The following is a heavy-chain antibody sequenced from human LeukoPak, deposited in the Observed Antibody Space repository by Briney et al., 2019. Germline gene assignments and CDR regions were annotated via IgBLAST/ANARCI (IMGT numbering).Heavy chain of an antibody. D-gene: IGHD4-23*01. CDR1: GFSFADYA. CDR2: ISGVGGSP. J-gene: IGHJ4*02. CDR3: AKDMGGNSVYDY. V-gene: IGHV3-43*02. Sequence: GGPLRLSCAPPGFSFADYAMHGVRHAPGRGLEWFSLISGVGGSPDYADSVKGRFTFSRANSKNSLYLQINTLRTGDPPFYSCAKDMGGNSVYDYWGQGTLVTVSS.